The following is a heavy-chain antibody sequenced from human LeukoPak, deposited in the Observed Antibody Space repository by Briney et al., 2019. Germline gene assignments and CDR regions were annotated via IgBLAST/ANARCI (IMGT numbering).Heavy chain of an antibody. V-gene: IGHV1-69*04. CDR1: EGTFSSYA. CDR2: IIPILGIA. CDR3: ARGVVGALFY. D-gene: IGHD1-26*01. Sequence: SVKVSCKASEGTFSSYAISWVRQAPGQGPEWMGRIIPILGIANYAQKFQGRVTITADKSTSTAYMELSSLRSEDTAVYYCARGVVGALFYWGQGTLVTVSS. J-gene: IGHJ4*02.